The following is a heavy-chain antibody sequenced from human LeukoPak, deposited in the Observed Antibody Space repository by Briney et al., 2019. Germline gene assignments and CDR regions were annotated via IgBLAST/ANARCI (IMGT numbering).Heavy chain of an antibody. D-gene: IGHD5-18*01. CDR2: ISYDGSNK. V-gene: IGHV3-30*03. Sequence: GRSLRLSCAASSFTFSTYGMHWVRQAPGKGLEWMAVISYDGSNKYYADSVKGRFTISRDNSKNTLYLQMNSLRAEDTAVYYCARNPDTAMGNDYFDYWGQGTLVTVSS. J-gene: IGHJ4*02. CDR1: SFTFSTYG. CDR3: ARNPDTAMGNDYFDY.